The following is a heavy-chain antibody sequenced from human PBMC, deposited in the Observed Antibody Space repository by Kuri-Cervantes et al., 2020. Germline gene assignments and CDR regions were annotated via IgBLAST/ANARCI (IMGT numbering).Heavy chain of an antibody. J-gene: IGHJ5*02. CDR1: GYTFTSYG. D-gene: IGHD6-19*01. CDR3: ARDLDSSGWYYWFDP. Sequence: ASVKVSCKASGYTFTSYGISWVRQAPGQGLEWMGWISAYNGNTNYAQKLQGRVTMTTDTSISTAYMELSRLRSDDTAVYYCARDLDSSGWYYWFDPWGQGTLVTVSS. CDR2: ISAYNGNT. V-gene: IGHV1-18*01.